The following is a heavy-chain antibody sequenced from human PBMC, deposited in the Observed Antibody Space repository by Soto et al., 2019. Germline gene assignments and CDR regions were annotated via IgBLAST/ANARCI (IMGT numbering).Heavy chain of an antibody. CDR1: GGSLKTYY. D-gene: IGHD6-19*01. CDR2: IFSSGSP. Sequence: QVHLQESGPGLVMHSETLSLTCTVSGGSLKTYYWSWIRQPPGGGLEWIGYIFSSGSPNYNPSLRGRVTISVDTSNNQCSLKLSSVTAADTAVYYCARVAGISYYNHMDVWGKGTAVAFSS. CDR3: ARVAGISYYNHMDV. V-gene: IGHV4-59*01. J-gene: IGHJ6*03.